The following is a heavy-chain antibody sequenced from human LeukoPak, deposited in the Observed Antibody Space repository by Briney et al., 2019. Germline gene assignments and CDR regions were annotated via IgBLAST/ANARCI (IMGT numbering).Heavy chain of an antibody. CDR2: ISPSAGTT. CDR3: GRVTLYAFDI. V-gene: IGHV1-46*01. D-gene: IGHD4-23*01. CDR1: GNTFSSYF. Sequence: ASETVSCKASGNTFSSYFIHWVRQAPGHGLEWMGIISPSAGTTSYAQEFQGRVTMTRDTCTSTVYMELSSLRSEDTAVYYCGRVTLYAFDIWGQGTMVTASS. J-gene: IGHJ3*02.